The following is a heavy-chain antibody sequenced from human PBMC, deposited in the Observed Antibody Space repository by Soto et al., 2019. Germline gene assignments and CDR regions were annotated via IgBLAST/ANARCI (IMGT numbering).Heavy chain of an antibody. V-gene: IGHV3-23*01. Sequence: SCAASGFTFSSYAMSWVRQAPGKGLEWVSAISGSGGSTYYADSVKGRFTISRDNSKNTLYLQMNSLRAEDTAVYYCAKSQTGSSSGWFDPWGQGTLVTVSS. CDR3: AKSQTGSSSGWFDP. J-gene: IGHJ5*02. CDR2: ISGSGGST. D-gene: IGHD6-6*01. CDR1: GFTFSSYA.